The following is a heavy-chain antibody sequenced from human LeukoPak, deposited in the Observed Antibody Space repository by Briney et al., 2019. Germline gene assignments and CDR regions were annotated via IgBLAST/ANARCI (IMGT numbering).Heavy chain of an antibody. V-gene: IGHV5-51*01. CDR3: ARRITAASIDAFDI. D-gene: IGHD6-13*01. CDR2: IYPGDSDT. Sequence: GESLKISCKGSGYSFTRYWIGWVRQMPGKGLEWLGIIYPGDSDTRYSPSFQGQVTISADKSITTAYLQWSSLKASDPAMYFCARRITAASIDAFDIWGRGTMVTVSS. J-gene: IGHJ3*02. CDR1: GYSFTRYW.